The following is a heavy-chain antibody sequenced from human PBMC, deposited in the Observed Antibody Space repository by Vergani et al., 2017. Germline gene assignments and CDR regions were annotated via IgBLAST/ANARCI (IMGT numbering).Heavy chain of an antibody. Sequence: QVKLVESGGGVVQPGRSLRLSCAASGFTFSSYGMHWVRQAPGKGLEWVAVISYDGSNKYYADSVKGRFTISRDNSKNTLYLQMNSLRAEDTAVYYCAKDREITMVRGVIRAGWFDPWGQGTLVTVSS. CDR1: GFTFSSYG. CDR3: AKDREITMVRGVIRAGWFDP. V-gene: IGHV3-30*18. J-gene: IGHJ5*02. CDR2: ISYDGSNK. D-gene: IGHD3-10*01.